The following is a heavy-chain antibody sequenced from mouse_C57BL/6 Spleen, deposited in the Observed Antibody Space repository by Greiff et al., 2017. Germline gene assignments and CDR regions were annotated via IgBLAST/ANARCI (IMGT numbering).Heavy chain of an antibody. J-gene: IGHJ2*01. D-gene: IGHD1-1*01. CDR1: GYSITSGYY. CDR3: ASGYYGSSYEDYFDY. CDR2: ISYDGSN. V-gene: IGHV3-6*01. Sequence: EVKLLESGPGLVKPSQSLSLTCSVTGYSITSGYYWNWIRQFPGNKLEWMGYISYDGSNNYNPSLKNRISITRDTSKNQFFLKLNSVTTEDTATYYCASGYYGSSYEDYFDYWGQGTTLTVSS.